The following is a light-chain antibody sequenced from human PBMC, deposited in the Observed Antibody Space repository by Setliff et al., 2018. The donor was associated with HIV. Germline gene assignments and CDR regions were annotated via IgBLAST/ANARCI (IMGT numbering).Light chain of an antibody. CDR3: QVWDSSSDHPYV. J-gene: IGLJ1*01. Sequence: SYELTQPPSVSVAPGKTARITCGGNNIGSKSVHWYQQKPDQAPVLVISYDSDRPSGIPERFSGSNSGNTATLTIGRVEAGDEADYYCQVWDSSSDHPYVFGTGTKVTVL. CDR1: NIGSKS. CDR2: YDS. V-gene: IGLV3-21*04.